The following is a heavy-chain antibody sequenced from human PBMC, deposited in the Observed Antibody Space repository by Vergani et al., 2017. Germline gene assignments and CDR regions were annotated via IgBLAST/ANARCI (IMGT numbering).Heavy chain of an antibody. V-gene: IGHV1-2*02. D-gene: IGHD5-12*01. CDR1: GYTFTGYY. CDR3: ARGGTGVATPPDAFDI. Sequence: QVQLVQSGAEVKKPGASVKVSCKASGYTFTGYYMHWVRQAPGQGLEWMGWINPNSGGTNYAQKFQGRVTMTRDTSISTAYMELSRLRSDDTAVYYCARGGTGVATPPDAFDIGGQGTMVTVSS. CDR2: INPNSGGT. J-gene: IGHJ3*02.